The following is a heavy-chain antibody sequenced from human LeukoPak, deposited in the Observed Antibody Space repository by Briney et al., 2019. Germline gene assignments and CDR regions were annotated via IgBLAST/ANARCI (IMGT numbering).Heavy chain of an antibody. CDR3: AKQKGSGWYTEYFQH. CDR2: ISGSGGST. Sequence: GGSLRLSCAASGFTFSSYAMSWVRQAPGKGLEWVSAISGSGGSTYYADSVKGRFTISRDNSKNTLYLQMYSLRAEDTAVYYCAKQKGSGWYTEYFQHWGQGTLVTVSS. D-gene: IGHD6-19*01. CDR1: GFTFSSYA. V-gene: IGHV3-23*01. J-gene: IGHJ1*01.